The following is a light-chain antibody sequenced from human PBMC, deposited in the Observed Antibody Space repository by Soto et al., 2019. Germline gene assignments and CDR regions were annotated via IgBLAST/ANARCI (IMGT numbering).Light chain of an antibody. Sequence: QSALTQPASVSGSPGQSITISCTGTSSDVGGYNYVSWYQQHPGKAPKLMIFDVSYRPSGVSNRFSGSRSGNTASLIISGLQTEDEGDYYCSSYTSSSTHYVFGSGTKVTVL. CDR1: SSDVGGYNY. V-gene: IGLV2-14*03. CDR2: DVS. J-gene: IGLJ1*01. CDR3: SSYTSSSTHYV.